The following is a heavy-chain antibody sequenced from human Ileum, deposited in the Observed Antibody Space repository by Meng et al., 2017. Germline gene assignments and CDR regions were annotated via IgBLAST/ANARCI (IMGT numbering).Heavy chain of an antibody. CDR3: ARNDLAFWYFDL. Sequence: VQLQESGPGLVRPSQTLSLACIVSGVSISSNVNYWSWIRHHPGKGLEWLGYMYYSGSTYYTPSINTPITISLDTSKNQFSLILDSVTAADTAVYFCARNDLAFWYFDLWGRGTLVTVSS. CDR2: MYYSGST. D-gene: IGHD3-3*01. V-gene: IGHV4-31*01. J-gene: IGHJ2*01. CDR1: GVSISSNVNY.